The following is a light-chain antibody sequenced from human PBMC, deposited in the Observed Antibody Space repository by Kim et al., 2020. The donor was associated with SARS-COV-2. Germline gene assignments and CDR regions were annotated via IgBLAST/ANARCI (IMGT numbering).Light chain of an antibody. V-gene: IGLV2-14*04. Sequence: GQAITISLTGTSSDVGAYKYVSWYQQHPGKAPELMIFDVSERPSGISNRFSGSKSGNTASLTISGLQAEDEADYYCSSYARSSSYVFGTGTKVTVL. CDR2: DVS. CDR3: SSYARSSSYV. J-gene: IGLJ1*01. CDR1: SSDVGAYKY.